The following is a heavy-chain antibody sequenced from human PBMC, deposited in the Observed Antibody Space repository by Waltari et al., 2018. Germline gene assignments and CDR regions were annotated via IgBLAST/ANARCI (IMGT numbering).Heavy chain of an antibody. D-gene: IGHD3-10*01. CDR1: GFPFDDYA. V-gene: IGHV3-9*01. CDR3: AKAMGDSGPFDY. Sequence: EVQLVESGGGLVQPGRSLRLSCAASGFPFDDYAMHWVRQAPGKGLEWVSGISGNSGSIGYADSVKGRFTISRDNAKNSLYLQMNSLRAEDTALYYCAKAMGDSGPFDYWGQGTLVTVSS. J-gene: IGHJ4*02. CDR2: ISGNSGSI.